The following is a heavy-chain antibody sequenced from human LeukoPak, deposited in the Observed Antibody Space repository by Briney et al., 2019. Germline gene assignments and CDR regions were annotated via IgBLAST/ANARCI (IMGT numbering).Heavy chain of an antibody. Sequence: PGGSLRLSCEASGFTFSDYWMHWVRQAPGKGLVWVSRVRRDGIETNYADSVKGRFTISRDNARTTLYLQMKSLRAEDTAIYYCARNFVGSDSSDFDSWGQGTLVTVSS. D-gene: IGHD1-26*01. CDR1: GFTFSDYW. CDR2: VRRDGIET. CDR3: ARNFVGSDSSDFDS. J-gene: IGHJ4*02. V-gene: IGHV3-74*01.